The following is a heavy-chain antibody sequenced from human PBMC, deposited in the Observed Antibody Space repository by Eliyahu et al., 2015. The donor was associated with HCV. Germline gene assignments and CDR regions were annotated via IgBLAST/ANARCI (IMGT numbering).Heavy chain of an antibody. CDR1: GFTFSSYT. V-gene: IGHV3-23*01. CDR2: VTGSGGDT. D-gene: IGHD3-9*01. J-gene: IGHJ6*02. Sequence: TASGFTFSSYTMDWVRRAPGKGPEWVSSVTGSGGDTYYAGSVKGRFTISRDNSKNTLYLQMNSLRADDTAVYYCAKRGTSYFYGMDVWGQGTTVTVSS. CDR3: AKRGTSYFYGMDV.